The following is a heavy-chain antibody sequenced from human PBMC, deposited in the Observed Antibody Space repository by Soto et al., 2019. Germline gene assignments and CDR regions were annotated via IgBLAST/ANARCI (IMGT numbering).Heavy chain of an antibody. Sequence: SETLSLTCAVYGGSFSGYYWSWIRQPPGKGLEWIGEINHSGSTNYNPSLKSRVTISVDTSKNQFSLKLSSVTAADTAVYYCAPRGYYDSSGYTDYWGQGTLVTVSS. D-gene: IGHD3-22*01. J-gene: IGHJ4*02. CDR2: INHSGST. CDR1: GGSFSGYY. V-gene: IGHV4-34*01. CDR3: APRGYYDSSGYTDY.